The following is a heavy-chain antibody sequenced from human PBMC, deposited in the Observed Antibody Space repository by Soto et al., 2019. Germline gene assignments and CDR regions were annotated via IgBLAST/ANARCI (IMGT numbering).Heavy chain of an antibody. CDR3: ASPRYCSSTSCYHDQDAFDI. J-gene: IGHJ3*02. D-gene: IGHD2-2*01. CDR1: GGSISSGGYY. Sequence: SETLSLTCTVSGGSISSGGYYWSWIRQHPGKGLEWIGSIYYSGSTYYNPSLKSRVTISVDTSKNQFSLKLSSVTAADTAVYYCASPRYCSSTSCYHDQDAFDIWGQGTMVTVSS. CDR2: IYYSGST. V-gene: IGHV4-39*01.